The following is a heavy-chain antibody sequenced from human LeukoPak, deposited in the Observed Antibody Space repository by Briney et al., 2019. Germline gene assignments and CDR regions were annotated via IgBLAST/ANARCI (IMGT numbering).Heavy chain of an antibody. CDR2: ISYDGSNK. D-gene: IGHD3-10*01. CDR1: GFTFSSYA. V-gene: IGHV3-30*04. Sequence: GGSLRLSCAASGFTFSSYAMHWVRQAPGKGLEWVAVISYDGSNKYYADSVKGRFTISRDNSKNTLFLQMNSLRAEDTAVYCAGGGFGEAYYYYYYMDVWGKGTTVTVSS. CDR3: GGGFGEAYYYYYYMDV. J-gene: IGHJ6*03.